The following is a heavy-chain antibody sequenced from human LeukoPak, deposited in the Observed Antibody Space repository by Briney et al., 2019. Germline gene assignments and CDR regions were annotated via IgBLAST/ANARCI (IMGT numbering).Heavy chain of an antibody. J-gene: IGHJ5*02. CDR2: ISYNGGT. D-gene: IGHD1-26*01. Sequence: SSTLSLTCTVSRGSISNYYWNWIRKPPGKGLEWVGYISYNGGTKYNPPLQSRVTISMDTSNNQFSLNLRSVAAADTAVYFCARRVIMSGTGVPDTWLDPWGQGILVTVS. CDR3: ARRVIMSGTGVPDTWLDP. V-gene: IGHV4-59*08. CDR1: RGSISNYY.